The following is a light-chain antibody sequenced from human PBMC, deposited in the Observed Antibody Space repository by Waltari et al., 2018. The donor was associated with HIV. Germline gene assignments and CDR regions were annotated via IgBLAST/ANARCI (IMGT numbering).Light chain of an antibody. CDR1: TSDVRRSSY. J-gene: IGLJ3*02. Sequence: QSALTQPASVSGSPGPSITLPCTGSTSDVRRSSYASLYQQHPGQAPKLIIYAVNYRPSGVSNRFSGSKSGNTASLTISGLQAEDEADYYCNSYTSISTWVFGGGTKLTVL. CDR3: NSYTSISTWV. CDR2: AVN. V-gene: IGLV2-14*01.